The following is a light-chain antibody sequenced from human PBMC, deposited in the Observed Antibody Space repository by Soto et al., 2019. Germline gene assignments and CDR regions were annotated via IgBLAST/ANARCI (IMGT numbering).Light chain of an antibody. CDR3: HKYYNAVFT. CDR2: HAS. CDR1: QDIYNY. J-gene: IGKJ3*01. V-gene: IGKV1-27*01. Sequence: IQMTQSPSSLSAPIGDRVTITCRASQDIYNYLAWYQQRPGQIPMLLIYHASTLQSGVPSRFSGSGSGTDFTLTISSLQPEDVATYDCHKYYNAVFTFGRGKKVDVK.